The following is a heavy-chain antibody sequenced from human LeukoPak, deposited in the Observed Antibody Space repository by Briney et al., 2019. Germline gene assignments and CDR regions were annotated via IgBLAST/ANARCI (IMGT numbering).Heavy chain of an antibody. V-gene: IGHV3-30*04. J-gene: IGHJ1*01. D-gene: IGHD3-22*01. CDR1: GFTFSSYA. CDR3: ARDSSGYYPEYFQH. Sequence: GRSLRLSCAASGFTFSSYAMHWVRQAPGKGLEWVAVISYDGSNKYYADSVKGRFTISRDNSKNTLYLQMNSLRAEDTAVYYCARDSSGYYPEYFQHWGQGTLVTVSS. CDR2: ISYDGSNK.